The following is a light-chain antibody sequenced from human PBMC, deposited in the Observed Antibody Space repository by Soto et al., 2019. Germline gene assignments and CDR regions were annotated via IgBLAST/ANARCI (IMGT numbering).Light chain of an antibody. CDR3: SSYAGSNNLV. CDR2: DVS. Sequence: QSALTQPPSASGSPGQSVTISCTGTSSDVGGYNYVSWYQQHPGKAPKLMIYDVSTRPSGVPARFSGSKSGNTASLTVSGPQAEDEADYYCSSYAGSNNLVFGGGTKLTVL. CDR1: SSDVGGYNY. V-gene: IGLV2-8*01. J-gene: IGLJ2*01.